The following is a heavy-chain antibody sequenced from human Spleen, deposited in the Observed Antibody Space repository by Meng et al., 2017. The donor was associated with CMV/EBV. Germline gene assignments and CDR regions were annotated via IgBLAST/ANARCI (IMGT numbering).Heavy chain of an antibody. CDR2: MPKDERDD. CDR1: KFTFSDYA. D-gene: IGHD3-22*01. J-gene: IGHJ4*02. Sequence: GESLKISCAASKFTFSDYAMHWVRQAPGKGLEWVALMPKDERDDSYAASVKGRFTISRDNSKNMVYLQMNSLRAEDTAVYYCARDWAGYDSSGYYLYWGQGTLVTVSS. V-gene: IGHV3-30*03. CDR3: ARDWAGYDSSGYYLY.